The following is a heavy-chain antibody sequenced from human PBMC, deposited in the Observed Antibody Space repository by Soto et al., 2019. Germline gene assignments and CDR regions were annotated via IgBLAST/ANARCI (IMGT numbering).Heavy chain of an antibody. CDR2: ISYDGSNK. J-gene: IGHJ3*02. CDR1: GFTFSSYG. V-gene: IGHV3-30*18. CDR3: AKDQSSEWELPLSWAFDI. Sequence: GGSLRLSCAASGFTFSSYGMHWVRQAPGKGLEWVAVISYDGSNKYYADSVKGRFTISRDNSKNTLYLQMNSLRAEDTAVYYCAKDQSSEWELPLSWAFDIWGQGTMVTVSS. D-gene: IGHD1-26*01.